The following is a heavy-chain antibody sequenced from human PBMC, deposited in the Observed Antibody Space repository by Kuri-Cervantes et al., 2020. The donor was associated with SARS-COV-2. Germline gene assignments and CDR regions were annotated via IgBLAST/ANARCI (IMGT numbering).Heavy chain of an antibody. J-gene: IGHJ4*02. CDR1: GGSISSSSYY. CDR2: IYYSGST. Sequence: SETLSLTCTVSGGSISSSSYYWSWIRQPPGKGLEWIGSIYYSGSTYYNPSLKSRVTISVDTSKNQFSLKLSSVTAADTAVYYCARRGAVAGTVPFFDYWGQGTLVTISS. D-gene: IGHD6-19*01. CDR3: ARRGAVAGTVPFFDY. V-gene: IGHV4-39*01.